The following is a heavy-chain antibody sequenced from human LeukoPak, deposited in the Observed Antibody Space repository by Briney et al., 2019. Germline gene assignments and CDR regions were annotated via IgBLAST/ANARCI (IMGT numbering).Heavy chain of an antibody. V-gene: IGHV3-33*06. CDR2: IWYDGSNK. CDR1: GFTFSSYG. Sequence: GGSLRLSCAASGFTFSSYGMHWVRQAPGKGLEGVAVIWYDGSNKYYADSVKGRFTISRDNSKNTLYLQMNSLRAEDTAVYYCAKARLDNHFDYWGQGTLVTVSS. J-gene: IGHJ4*02. CDR3: AKARLDNHFDY. D-gene: IGHD1-1*01.